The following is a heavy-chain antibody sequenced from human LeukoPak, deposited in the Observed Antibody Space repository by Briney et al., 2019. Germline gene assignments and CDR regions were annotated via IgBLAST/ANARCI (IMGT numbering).Heavy chain of an antibody. D-gene: IGHD2-2*01. CDR2: ISGYNAYT. CDR3: ARDRRLDYQLPADN. J-gene: IGHJ4*02. Sequence: ASVKVSCKASGYTSSKYGISWVRQAPGQGLEWMGWISGYNAYTHYAQKLQGRVTMTTDTSTSTAYMELRSLRSDDTAVYYCARDRRLDYQLPADNWGQGTLVTVSS. CDR1: GYTSSKYG. V-gene: IGHV1-18*01.